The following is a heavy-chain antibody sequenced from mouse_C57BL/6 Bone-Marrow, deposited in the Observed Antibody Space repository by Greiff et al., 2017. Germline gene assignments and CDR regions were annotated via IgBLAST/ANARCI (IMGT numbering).Heavy chain of an antibody. Sequence: EVQLQQSGPELVKPGASVKISCKASGYTFTDYYMNWVKQSHGKSLEWIGYINPNNGGTSYNQKFTGKATLTVDKSSSPAYMQLRSLTSEDAAVYYCSRNYGNLYWDFDVWGTGTTVTVSS. CDR3: SRNYGNLYWDFDV. CDR1: GYTFTDYY. J-gene: IGHJ1*03. D-gene: IGHD2-1*01. CDR2: INPNNGGT. V-gene: IGHV1-26*01.